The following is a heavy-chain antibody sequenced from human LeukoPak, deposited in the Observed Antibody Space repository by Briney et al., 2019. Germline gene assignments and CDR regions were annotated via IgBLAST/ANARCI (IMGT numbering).Heavy chain of an antibody. CDR1: GRTFSSYD. V-gene: IGHV1-69*05. CDR3: ASSKYYYDSSGYYYFDY. D-gene: IGHD3-22*01. CDR2: IIPIFGTA. Sequence: SVKVSCKASGRTFSSYDISWVRQAPGQGLEWMGRIIPIFGTANYAQKFQGRVTIVTDESTSTAYMELSSLRSEDTAVYYCASSKYYYDSSGYYYFDYWGQGTLVTVPS. J-gene: IGHJ4*02.